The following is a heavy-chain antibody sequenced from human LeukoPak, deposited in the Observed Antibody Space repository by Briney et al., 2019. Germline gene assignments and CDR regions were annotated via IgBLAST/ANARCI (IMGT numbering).Heavy chain of an antibody. V-gene: IGHV4-30-4*01. J-gene: IGHJ4*02. CDR2: IYYSGST. Sequence: SQTLSLTCTVSGGSISSGDYYWSWIRQPPGKGLEWIGYIYYSGSTYYNPSLKSRVTISVDTSKNQFSLKLSSVTAADTAVYYCARKSGYSYGHFDYWDQGTLVTVSS. CDR1: GGSISSGDYY. CDR3: ARKSGYSYGHFDY. D-gene: IGHD5-18*01.